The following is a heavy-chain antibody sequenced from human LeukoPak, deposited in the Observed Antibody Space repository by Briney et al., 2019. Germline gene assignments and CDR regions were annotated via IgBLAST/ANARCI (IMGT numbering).Heavy chain of an antibody. Sequence: SVKVSCKASGGTFSSYAISWVRQAPGQGLGWMGGIIPIFGTANYAQKFQGRVAITADESTSTAYMELSSLGSEDTAVYYCARGRAYSSSSDYWGQGTLVTVSS. CDR1: GGTFSSYA. CDR2: IIPIFGTA. J-gene: IGHJ4*02. V-gene: IGHV1-69*13. CDR3: ARGRAYSSSSDY. D-gene: IGHD6-6*01.